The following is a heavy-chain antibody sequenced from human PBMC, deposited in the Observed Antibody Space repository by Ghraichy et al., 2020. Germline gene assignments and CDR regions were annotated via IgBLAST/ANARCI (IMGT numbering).Heavy chain of an antibody. D-gene: IGHD1-1*01. CDR1: GFTFSGYW. Sequence: GGSLRLSCAASGFTFSGYWMTWVRQAPGKGLEWVANIRQDGNEIYYVDSVKGRFTISRDNAKNSLYLQMHSLRADDTAVYYCTRPRQPTYYYAMDVWGQGTTVTVSS. CDR3: TRPRQPTYYYAMDV. V-gene: IGHV3-7*01. J-gene: IGHJ6*02. CDR2: IRQDGNEI.